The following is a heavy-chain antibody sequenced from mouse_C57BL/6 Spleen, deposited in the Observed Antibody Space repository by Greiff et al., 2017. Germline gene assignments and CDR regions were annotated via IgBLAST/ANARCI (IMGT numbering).Heavy chain of an antibody. CDR1: GYTFTSYW. D-gene: IGHD4-1*01. Sequence: EVKLMESGTVLARPGASVKMSCKTSGYTFTSYWMHWVKQRPGQGLEWIGAIYPGNSDTSYNQKFKGKANLTAVTSASTTYMQLSSLTSEDSAVYNCARSAVTGNYFDYWGQGTTLTVSS. CDR3: ARSAVTGNYFDY. CDR2: IYPGNSDT. V-gene: IGHV1-5*01. J-gene: IGHJ2*01.